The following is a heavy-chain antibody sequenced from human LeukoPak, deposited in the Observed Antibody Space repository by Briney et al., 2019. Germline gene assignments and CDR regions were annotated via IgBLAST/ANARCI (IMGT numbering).Heavy chain of an antibody. V-gene: IGHV3-33*08. CDR2: IWYDGSNK. Sequence: PGGSLRLSCAASGFTFSRYGMHWVRQAPDKGLEWVAVIWYDGSNKYYADSVKGRFTISRDNSKNTLYLQMNSLRAEDTAVYYCARDPTVVGYYYGMDVWGQGTTVTVSS. D-gene: IGHD4-23*01. J-gene: IGHJ6*02. CDR1: GFTFSRYG. CDR3: ARDPTVVGYYYGMDV.